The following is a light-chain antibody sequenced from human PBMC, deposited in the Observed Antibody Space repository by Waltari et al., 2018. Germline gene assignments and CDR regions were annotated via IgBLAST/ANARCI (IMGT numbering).Light chain of an antibody. CDR1: QTISSW. Sequence: DIQMTQSPSTLSASVGDRVTITCRASQTISSWLAWYQQKAGKAPKPLIYDASTLECGVPSRFSGSGSGTEFTLTISSLHPDDFATYYCQQYDSFSYTFGQGTKLEIK. CDR2: DAS. CDR3: QQYDSFSYT. V-gene: IGKV1-5*01. J-gene: IGKJ2*01.